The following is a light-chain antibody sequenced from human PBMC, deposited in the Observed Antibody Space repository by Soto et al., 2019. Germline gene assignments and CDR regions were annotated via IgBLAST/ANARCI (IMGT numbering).Light chain of an antibody. CDR1: SSDVGGYNY. CDR3: SSYTSSSTVHVI. Sequence: QSVLTQPASVSGSPGQSITISCTGTSSDVGGYNYVSWYQQHPGKAPKLMIFDVPNRPSGVSNRFSGSKSGNTASLTISGLQAEDEADYYCSSYTSSSTVHVIFGGGTKVTVL. V-gene: IGLV2-14*01. J-gene: IGLJ2*01. CDR2: DVP.